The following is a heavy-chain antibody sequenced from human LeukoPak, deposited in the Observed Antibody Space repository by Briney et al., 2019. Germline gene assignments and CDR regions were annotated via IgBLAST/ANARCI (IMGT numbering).Heavy chain of an antibody. J-gene: IGHJ4*02. Sequence: GESLRLSCAASGFTFSDYYMTWIRQAPGKGLEWISYISTSAGTIYYADSVKGRFTISRDNAKNSLYLQMNSLRAEDTAVYYCARDAIDSSGFDFDYWGQGTMVTVSS. CDR3: ARDAIDSSGFDFDY. D-gene: IGHD3-22*01. V-gene: IGHV3-11*01. CDR2: ISTSAGTI. CDR1: GFTFSDYY.